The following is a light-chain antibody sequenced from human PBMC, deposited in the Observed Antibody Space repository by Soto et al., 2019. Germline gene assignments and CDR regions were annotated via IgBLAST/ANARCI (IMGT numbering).Light chain of an antibody. J-gene: IGKJ3*01. CDR3: MEALQTPLT. Sequence: DIVMTQSPLSLPVTPGEPASISCRSSQSLLHTNGYNYLYWYLQKPGQSPQLLIYLGSNRASGVPDRFSGSGSGTDFTLKISRVPAEDVGVYYCMEALQTPLTFGPGTKVDIK. CDR1: QSLLHTNGYNY. CDR2: LGS. V-gene: IGKV2-28*01.